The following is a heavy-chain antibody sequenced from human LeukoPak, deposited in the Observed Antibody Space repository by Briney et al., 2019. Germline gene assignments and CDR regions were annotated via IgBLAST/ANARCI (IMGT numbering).Heavy chain of an antibody. D-gene: IGHD6-13*01. Sequence: GGSLRLSCAASGFTFHDYGMTWVRQAPGKGLEWVSGINWNGDSITYAASVKGRFTISRANAKNSLYLQRNSLRAEDTALYYCARDVTGYSSSWYDEGNYYSYMDVWGKGTTVTVSS. V-gene: IGHV3-20*04. J-gene: IGHJ6*03. CDR1: GFTFHDYG. CDR2: INWNGDSI. CDR3: ARDVTGYSSSWYDEGNYYSYMDV.